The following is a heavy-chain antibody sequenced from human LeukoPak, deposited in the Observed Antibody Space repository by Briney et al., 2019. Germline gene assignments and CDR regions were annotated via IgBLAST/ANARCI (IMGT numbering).Heavy chain of an antibody. J-gene: IGHJ3*02. CDR2: IRSKAYGGTT. D-gene: IGHD5-24*01. CDR3: TRSRPRWLQLPERDDAFDI. Sequence: GGSLRLSCTASGFTFGDYAMSWVRQAPGKGLEWVGFIRSKAYGGTTEYAASVKGRFTISRDDSKSIAYLQMNSLKTEDTAVYYCTRSRPRWLQLPERDDAFDIWGQGTMVTVSS. CDR1: GFTFGDYA. V-gene: IGHV3-49*04.